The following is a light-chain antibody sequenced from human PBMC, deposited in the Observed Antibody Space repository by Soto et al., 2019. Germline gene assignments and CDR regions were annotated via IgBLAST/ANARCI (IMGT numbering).Light chain of an antibody. J-gene: IGKJ2*01. Sequence: QSPSTLSASVGDRVTITCRASQSISSWLAWYQQKPGKAPKLLIYKASSLESGVPSRFSGSGSGTEFTLTISSLQPDDFATYYCQQYNSYLYTFGQGTKLEIK. CDR1: QSISSW. V-gene: IGKV1-5*03. CDR2: KAS. CDR3: QQYNSYLYT.